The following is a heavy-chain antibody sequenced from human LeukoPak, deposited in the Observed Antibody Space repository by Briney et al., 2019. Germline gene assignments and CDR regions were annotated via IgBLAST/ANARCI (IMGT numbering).Heavy chain of an antibody. D-gene: IGHD5-18*01. CDR1: GGSISSGGYY. CDR3: ASGRGYSYGSLFDY. CDR2: IYYSGST. Sequence: SETLSLTCTVSGGSISSGGYYWSWIRQPPGKGLEWIGYIYYSGSTNYNPSLKSRVTISVDTSKNQFSLKLSSVTAADTAVYYCASGRGYSYGSLFDYWGQGTLVTVSS. V-gene: IGHV4-61*08. J-gene: IGHJ4*02.